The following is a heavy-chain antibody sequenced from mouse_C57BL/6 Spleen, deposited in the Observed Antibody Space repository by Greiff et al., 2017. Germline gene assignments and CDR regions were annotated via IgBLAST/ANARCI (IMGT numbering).Heavy chain of an antibody. CDR2: INPSTGGT. CDR3: ARGDSSGSDY. D-gene: IGHD3-2*02. Sequence: VQLQQSGPELVKPGASVKISCKASGYSFTGYYMNWVKQSPEKSLEWIGEINPSTGGTTYNQKFKAKATLTVDKSSSTAYMQLKSLTSEDSAVYYCARGDSSGSDYWGQGTTLTVSS. V-gene: IGHV1-42*01. CDR1: GYSFTGYY. J-gene: IGHJ2*01.